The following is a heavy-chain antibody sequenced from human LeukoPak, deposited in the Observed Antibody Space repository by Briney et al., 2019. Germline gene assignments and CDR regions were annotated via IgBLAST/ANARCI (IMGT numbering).Heavy chain of an antibody. Sequence: ASLKVSCKASGYTFTGYYLHWVRQATGQGLELMGWINPNSGGTNYAQKFQGRVTMTRDTSISTAYMELSRLRYDDTAVYYCARGGDSGGYYYVRNAFDIWGQGTMVTVSS. CDR2: INPNSGGT. D-gene: IGHD3-22*01. V-gene: IGHV1-2*02. CDR3: ARGGDSGGYYYVRNAFDI. J-gene: IGHJ3*02. CDR1: GYTFTGYY.